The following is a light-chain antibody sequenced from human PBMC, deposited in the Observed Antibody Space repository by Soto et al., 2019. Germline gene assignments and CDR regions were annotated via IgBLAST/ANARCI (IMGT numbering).Light chain of an antibody. Sequence: EIVMTQSPATLSVSPGERATLSCRASQSVSSNLAWHQQKPGQAPRLLIYSASTRATGTPARFSGSGSGTEFTLTISSLLSEDIAVYYCQQYDIWPITFGQGTRLDIK. J-gene: IGKJ5*01. CDR3: QQYDIWPIT. CDR1: QSVSSN. V-gene: IGKV3-15*01. CDR2: SAS.